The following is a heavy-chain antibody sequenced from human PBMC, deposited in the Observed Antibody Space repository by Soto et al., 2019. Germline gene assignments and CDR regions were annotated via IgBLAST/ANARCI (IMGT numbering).Heavy chain of an antibody. Sequence: QVQLVQSGAEVKKPGSSVKVSCKASGGTFSSYAISWVRQAPGQGLEWMGGIIPIFGTANYAQKFQGRVTNTPDETTSTAYMELSSLISEDTAVYYWAREGGLADCGVDCYPFGYWGQGTLVTVSS. CDR3: AREGGLADCGVDCYPFGY. CDR2: IIPIFGTA. V-gene: IGHV1-69*05. CDR1: GGTFSSYA. J-gene: IGHJ4*02. D-gene: IGHD2-21*02.